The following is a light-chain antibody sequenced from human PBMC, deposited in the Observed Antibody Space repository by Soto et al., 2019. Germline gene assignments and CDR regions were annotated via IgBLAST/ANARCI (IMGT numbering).Light chain of an antibody. V-gene: IGLV2-8*01. CDR3: NSYAGSNNWV. J-gene: IGLJ3*02. Sequence: QSALTQPASVSGSPGQSITISCTGTSSDVGGYNYVSWYQQHPGKAPKLMIYEVSKRPSGVPDGFSGSKSGNTASLTVSGLQAEDEADYYCNSYAGSNNWVFGGGTKLTVL. CDR2: EVS. CDR1: SSDVGGYNY.